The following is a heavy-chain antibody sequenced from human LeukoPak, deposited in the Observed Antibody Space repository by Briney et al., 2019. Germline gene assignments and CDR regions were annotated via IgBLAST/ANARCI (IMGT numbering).Heavy chain of an antibody. J-gene: IGHJ4*02. D-gene: IGHD5-18*01. CDR1: GFTFSNAW. CDR3: ATVGYSYVSDY. V-gene: IGHV3-15*01. CDR2: IKSKTEGGTT. Sequence: GGSLRLSCAASGFTFSNAWMSWVRQAPGKGLEWVGRIKSKTEGGTTDYAAPVKGRFTISRDDSKNTLYVEMNSLKTEDTAVYYCATVGYSYVSDYWGQGTLVTVSS.